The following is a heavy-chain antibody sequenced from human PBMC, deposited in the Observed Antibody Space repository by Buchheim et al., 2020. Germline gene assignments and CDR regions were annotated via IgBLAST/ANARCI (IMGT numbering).Heavy chain of an antibody. CDR3: ATEPGSTSSGDY. V-gene: IGHV3-7*01. CDR1: GFTFSDCC. J-gene: IGHJ4*02. CDR2: INQDGSQR. Sequence: EEHLVESGGGLVQPGGSLRLSCADSGFTFSDCCMSWVRQTPGKGLEWVDNINQDGSQRNYLGSVRGRFTISRDNAKNLLFLQMNGLRAEDTAVYYCATEPGSTSSGDYWGQGTL. D-gene: IGHD6-6*01.